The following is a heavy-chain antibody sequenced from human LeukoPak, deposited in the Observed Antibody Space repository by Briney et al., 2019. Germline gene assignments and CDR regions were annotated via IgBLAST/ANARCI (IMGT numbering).Heavy chain of an antibody. CDR2: IRYDGSNK. Sequence: GRSLRLSCAASGFTFSSYAMHWVRQAPGKGLEWVAFIRYDGSNKYYADSVKGRFTISRDNSKNTLYLQMNSLRAEDTAVYYCAKDWNRYCSSTSCRPGDYWGQGTLVTVSS. CDR3: AKDWNRYCSSTSCRPGDY. J-gene: IGHJ4*02. V-gene: IGHV3-30*02. CDR1: GFTFSSYA. D-gene: IGHD2-2*01.